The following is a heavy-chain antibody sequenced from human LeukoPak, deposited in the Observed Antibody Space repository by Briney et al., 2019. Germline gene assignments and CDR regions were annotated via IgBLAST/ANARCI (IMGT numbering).Heavy chain of an antibody. Sequence: GESLKIPCKGSGYSFTSSWIGWLRQMPGKGLKGLGTIFPGDSDTRYSPSFQGQVTISAEKSISTAYLQWSSLKASDTAMYYCARLADGYSSSGRPYYYYMDVWGKGTTVTVSS. CDR1: GYSFTSSW. CDR2: IFPGDSDT. V-gene: IGHV5-51*01. J-gene: IGHJ6*03. D-gene: IGHD6-13*01. CDR3: ARLADGYSSSGRPYYYYMDV.